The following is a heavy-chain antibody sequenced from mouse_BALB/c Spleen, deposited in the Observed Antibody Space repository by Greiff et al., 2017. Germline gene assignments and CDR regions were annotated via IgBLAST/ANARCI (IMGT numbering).Heavy chain of an antibody. Sequence: EVKLMESGGGLVKPGGSLKLSCAASGFTFSSYTMSWVRQTPEKRLEWVATISSGGSYTYYPDSVKGRFTISRDNAKNTLYLQMSSLKSEDTAMYYCTRVGSDGYAMDYWGQGTSVTVSS. CDR2: ISSGGSYT. CDR3: TRVGSDGYAMDY. J-gene: IGHJ4*01. CDR1: GFTFSSYT. V-gene: IGHV5-6-4*01.